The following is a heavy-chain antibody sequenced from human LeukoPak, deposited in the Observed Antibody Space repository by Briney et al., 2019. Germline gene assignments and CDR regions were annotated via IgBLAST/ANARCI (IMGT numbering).Heavy chain of an antibody. D-gene: IGHD3-22*01. V-gene: IGHV1-69*05. Sequence: SVKVSCKASGGTFSSYAISWVRQAPGQGLEWMGGIIPIFVTANYAQKFQGRVTITTDESTSTDYMELSSLRSEDTAVYYCASDSANYYDSSGYHHPWISWGQGTLVTVSS. J-gene: IGHJ4*02. CDR2: IIPIFVTA. CDR3: ASDSANYYDSSGYHHPWIS. CDR1: GGTFSSYA.